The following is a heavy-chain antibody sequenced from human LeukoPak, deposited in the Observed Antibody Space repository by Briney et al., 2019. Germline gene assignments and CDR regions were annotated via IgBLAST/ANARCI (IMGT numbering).Heavy chain of an antibody. CDR2: INHSGST. CDR3: ARDYDYVWGSYRSDAFDI. V-gene: IGHV4-34*01. D-gene: IGHD3-16*02. J-gene: IGHJ3*02. Sequence: SETLSLTCAVYGGSFSGYYWSWIRQPPGKGLEWIGEINHSGSTNYNPSLKSRVTISVDTSKNQFSLKLSSVTAADTAVYYCARDYDYVWGSYRSDAFDIWGQGTMVTVSS. CDR1: GGSFSGYY.